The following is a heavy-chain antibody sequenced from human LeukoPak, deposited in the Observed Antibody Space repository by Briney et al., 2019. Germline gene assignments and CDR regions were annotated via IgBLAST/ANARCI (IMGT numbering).Heavy chain of an antibody. J-gene: IGHJ6*02. D-gene: IGHD6-13*01. Sequence: GASVKVSCKASGYTFTGYYMHWVRQAPGQGLEWMGWINPNSGGTNYAQKFQGRVTMTRDTSISTAYMELNRLRSDDTAVYYCARDVQQLANYYYYGLDVWGQGTTVTVFS. CDR1: GYTFTGYY. CDR3: ARDVQQLANYYYYGLDV. CDR2: INPNSGGT. V-gene: IGHV1-2*02.